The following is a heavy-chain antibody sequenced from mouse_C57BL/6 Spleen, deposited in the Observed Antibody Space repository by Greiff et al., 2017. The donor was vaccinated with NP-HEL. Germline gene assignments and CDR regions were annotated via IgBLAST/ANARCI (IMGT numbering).Heavy chain of an antibody. CDR3: ARRGGSSGYYFDY. CDR1: GFTFSDYY. CDR2: ISNGGGST. D-gene: IGHD3-2*02. J-gene: IGHJ2*01. Sequence: EVHLVESGGGLVQPGGSLKLSCAASGFTFSDYYMYWVRQTPEKRLEWVAYISNGGGSTYYPDTVKGRFTISRDNAKNTLYLQMSRLKSEDTAMYYCARRGGSSGYYFDYWGQGTTLTVSS. V-gene: IGHV5-12*01.